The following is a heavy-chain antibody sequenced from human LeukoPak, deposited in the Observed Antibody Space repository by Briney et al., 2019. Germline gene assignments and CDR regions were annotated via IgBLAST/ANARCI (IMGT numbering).Heavy chain of an antibody. CDR1: GLTFSSYG. J-gene: IGHJ4*02. V-gene: IGHV3-30*18. CDR3: AKAAAAGPKGPYYFDY. Sequence: GRSLRLSCAASGLTFSSYGMHWVRQAPGKGLEWVAVISYDGSNKYYADSVKGRFTISRDNSKNTLYLQMNSLRAEDTAVYYCAKAAAAGPKGPYYFDYWGQGTLVTVSS. CDR2: ISYDGSNK. D-gene: IGHD6-13*01.